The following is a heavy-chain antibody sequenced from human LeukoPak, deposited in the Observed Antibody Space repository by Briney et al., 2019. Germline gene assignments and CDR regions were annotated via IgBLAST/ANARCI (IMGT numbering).Heavy chain of an antibody. Sequence: GGSLRLSCAASGLTFSTFAMTWVRQAPGKGLDWVSSVSGSGAFTYYADSVKGRFTISRDNSRNTLYLQMNSLRADDTAIYYCAKAVVSGRSFDYWGQGTLVTVSS. V-gene: IGHV3-23*01. CDR1: GLTFSTFA. J-gene: IGHJ4*02. D-gene: IGHD6-19*01. CDR3: AKAVVSGRSFDY. CDR2: VSGSGAFT.